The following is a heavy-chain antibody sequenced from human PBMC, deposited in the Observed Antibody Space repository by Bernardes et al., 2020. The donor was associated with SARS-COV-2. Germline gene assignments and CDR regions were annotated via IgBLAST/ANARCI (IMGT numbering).Heavy chain of an antibody. CDR2: INYSGNT. D-gene: IGHD2-2*02. J-gene: IGHJ4*02. CDR1: GGSFSGYY. Sequence: SETLSLTCAVYGGSFSGYYWNWLRQPPGKGLEWIGEINYSGNTNYNPSLKSRGTISVDTSKNQFSLKLSSVTAADTAVYYCARGGCSSSSCYNFDYWGQGTLVTVSS. V-gene: IGHV4-34*01. CDR3: ARGGCSSSSCYNFDY.